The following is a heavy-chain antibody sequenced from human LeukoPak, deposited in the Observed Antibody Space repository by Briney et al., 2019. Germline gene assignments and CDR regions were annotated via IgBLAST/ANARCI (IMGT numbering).Heavy chain of an antibody. CDR2: SQTTKPNSCTT. CDR1: GFAITDHH. CDR3: VRVVTTSSGWYHFDN. D-gene: IGHD6-13*01. J-gene: IGHJ4*02. Sequence: GGSLSLSCAASGFAITDHHMDWVRQAPGKGMEWVGRSQTTKPNSCTTEYAASVKGRFTISRQLNSLKTESTAVYYCVRVVTTSSGWYHFDNWGQGTLVTVSS. V-gene: IGHV3-72*01.